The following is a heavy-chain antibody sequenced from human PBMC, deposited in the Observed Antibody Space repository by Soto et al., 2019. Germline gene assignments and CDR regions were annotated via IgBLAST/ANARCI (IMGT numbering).Heavy chain of an antibody. J-gene: IGHJ6*02. CDR3: ARRGSGAVEYSSWRPTYYYYGMDV. CDR1: GGTFSSYA. CDR2: IIPIFGTA. D-gene: IGHD6-6*01. Sequence: SVKVSCKASGGTFSSYAISWVRQAPGQGLEWMGGIIPIFGTANYAQQFQGRVTITADESTSTAYMELSSLRSEDTAVYYCARRGSGAVEYSSWRPTYYYYGMDVWGQGTTVTVSS. V-gene: IGHV1-69*13.